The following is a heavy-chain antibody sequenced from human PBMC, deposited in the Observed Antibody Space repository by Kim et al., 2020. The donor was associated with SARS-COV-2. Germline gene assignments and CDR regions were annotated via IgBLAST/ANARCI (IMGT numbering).Heavy chain of an antibody. J-gene: IGHJ6*02. CDR2: IYYSGST. D-gene: IGHD2-21*02. CDR3: ARAPGDPLTGHYGMDV. Sequence: SETLSLTCTVSGGSISTYYWSWIRQPPRKGLEWIGYIYYSGSTNYNPSLKSRVTISVDTSKNQFSLKLSSVTAADTAVYYCARAPGDPLTGHYGMDVWG. CDR1: GGSISTYY. V-gene: IGHV4-59*01.